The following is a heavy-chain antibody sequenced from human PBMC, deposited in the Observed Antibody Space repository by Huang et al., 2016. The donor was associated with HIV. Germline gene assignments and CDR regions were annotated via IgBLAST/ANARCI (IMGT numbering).Heavy chain of an antibody. CDR1: GGSFSNYY. CDR3: ARPKMIDGTPDSSWNYFDS. D-gene: IGHD2-21*01. J-gene: IGHJ4*02. CDR2: IYHRGKS. V-gene: IGHV4-34*02. Sequence: QVQLQQWGTGLLKPSETLSLKCAVYGGSFSNYYWSWIRQSPGKGPEWIGEIYHRGKSPPNPSLSSRITMPIDTSKSQFYLNLTSVTTADTGVYYCARPKMIDGTPDSSWNYFDSWGQGTLVIVSS.